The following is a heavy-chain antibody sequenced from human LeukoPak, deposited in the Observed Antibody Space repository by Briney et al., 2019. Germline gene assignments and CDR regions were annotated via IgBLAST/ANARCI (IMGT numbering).Heavy chain of an antibody. CDR2: IWYDGSNK. J-gene: IGHJ4*02. V-gene: IGHV3-33*06. Sequence: GGSLRLSCAASGFTFSSYGMHWVRQAPGKGLEWVAVIWYDGSNKYYADSVKGRFTISRDNSKNTLYLQMNSLRAEDTAVYYCAKDRADYGDDFDYWGQGTLVTVSS. CDR1: GFTFSSYG. D-gene: IGHD4-17*01. CDR3: AKDRADYGDDFDY.